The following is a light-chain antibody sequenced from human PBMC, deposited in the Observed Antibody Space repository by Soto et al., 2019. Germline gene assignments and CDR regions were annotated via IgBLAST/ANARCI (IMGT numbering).Light chain of an antibody. CDR3: QKYDSAPWT. J-gene: IGKJ1*01. V-gene: IGKV1-27*01. CDR2: APS. CDR1: QGISNY. Sequence: DIQMTQSPSSLSASVRDRVTITCRARQGISNYLAWYQQKPGKVHKLLIYAPSTVQSEVPSRFNGSGSGTDFTLTISSLQPEDVATYYCQKYDSAPWTFGQGTKVEIK.